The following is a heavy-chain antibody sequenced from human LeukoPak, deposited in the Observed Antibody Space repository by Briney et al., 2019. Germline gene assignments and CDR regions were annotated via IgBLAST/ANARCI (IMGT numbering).Heavy chain of an antibody. CDR3: SSQPAVLDLDC. J-gene: IGHJ4*02. CDR1: GFASSSYW. CDR2: IKPDGSGK. Sequence: PGGSLRLSCAASGFASSSYWTTWVRQAPGKGLEWVANIKPDGSGKTYVDSVKGRFTISRDNAKNSLYLQMRGLRVEDTAVYYCSSQPAVLDLDCWGQGTLVTVSS. V-gene: IGHV3-7*01. D-gene: IGHD6-19*01.